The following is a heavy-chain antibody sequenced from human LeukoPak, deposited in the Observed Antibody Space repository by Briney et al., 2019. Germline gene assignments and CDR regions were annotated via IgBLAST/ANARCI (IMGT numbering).Heavy chain of an antibody. D-gene: IGHD5-12*01. J-gene: IGHJ4*02. CDR2: INAGNGNT. CDR1: GYTFTSYA. Sequence: ASVKVSCKASGYTFTSYAMQWVRQAPGQRLEWMGWINAGNGNTKYSHKFQDRVTITRDTSASTAYMELSSPRSDDTAVYYCARELYSGYDVPGHWGQGTLVTVSS. V-gene: IGHV1-3*01. CDR3: ARELYSGYDVPGH.